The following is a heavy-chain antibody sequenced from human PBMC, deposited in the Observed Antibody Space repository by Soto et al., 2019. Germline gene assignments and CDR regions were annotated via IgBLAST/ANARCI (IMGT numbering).Heavy chain of an antibody. CDR1: GFTFGDYW. CDR3: AKLGSGYCTGLYFDY. Sequence: GGSLRLSCAASGFTFGDYWMSWVRQAPGKGLEWVAHIKKDGSENYYVDSVTGRFTVSRDNTKNSLYLQMNSLRAEDTAVYYCAKLGSGYCTGLYFDYWGQGTLVTVSS. V-gene: IGHV3-7*03. CDR2: IKKDGSEN. D-gene: IGHD5-12*01. J-gene: IGHJ4*02.